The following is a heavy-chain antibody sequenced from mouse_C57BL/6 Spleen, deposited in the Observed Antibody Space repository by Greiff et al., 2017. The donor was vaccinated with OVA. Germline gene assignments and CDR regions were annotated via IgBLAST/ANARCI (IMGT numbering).Heavy chain of an antibody. D-gene: IGHD4-1*01. V-gene: IGHV3-6*01. Sequence: EVHLVESGPGLVKPTQSLSLTCSVTGYSITSGYYWNWIRQFPGNKLEWMGYISYDGSNNYNPSLKNRISITRDTSKNQFFLKLNSVTTEDTATYYCARDWDDAMDYWGQGASVTVAS. CDR2: ISYDGSN. J-gene: IGHJ4*01. CDR3: ARDWDDAMDY. CDR1: GYSITSGYY.